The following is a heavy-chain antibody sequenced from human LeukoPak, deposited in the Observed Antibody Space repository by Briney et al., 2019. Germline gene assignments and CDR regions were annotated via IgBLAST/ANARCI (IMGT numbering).Heavy chain of an antibody. V-gene: IGHV4-61*01. CDR2: IYYSGST. CDR3: ARAHYNYGLCDYFDY. CDR1: GGSVSSGSYY. Sequence: SETLSLTCTVSGGSVSSGSYYWSWIRQPPGKGLEWIGYIYYSGSTNYNPSLKSRVTISVDTSKNQFSLKLSSVTAADTAVYYCARAHYNYGLCDYFDYWGQGTLVTVSS. D-gene: IGHD5-18*01. J-gene: IGHJ4*02.